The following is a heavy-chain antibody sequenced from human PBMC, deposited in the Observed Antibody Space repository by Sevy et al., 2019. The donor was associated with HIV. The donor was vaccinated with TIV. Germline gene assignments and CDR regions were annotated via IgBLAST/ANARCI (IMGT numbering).Heavy chain of an antibody. J-gene: IGHJ5*02. CDR3: ARAPPVRSGDDSLNWFDP. CDR1: GGSISAYY. D-gene: IGHD5-12*01. V-gene: IGHV4-59*01. Sequence: SETLSLTCTVFGGSISAYYWSWIRQSPGKGLEYIGYIYYTGSTYYNPSLKSRVTISIDTSKNQFSLGLPSVTTADTAMYYCARAPPVRSGDDSLNWFDPWGQGTLVTVSS. CDR2: IYYTGST.